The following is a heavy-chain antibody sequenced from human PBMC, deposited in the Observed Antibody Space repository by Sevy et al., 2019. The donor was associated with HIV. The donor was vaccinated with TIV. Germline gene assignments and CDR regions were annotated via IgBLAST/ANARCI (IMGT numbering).Heavy chain of an antibody. Sequence: SETLSLTCAVSGYSFSSVYYWGWIRQPPGRGLEWIGSIYHSGSTFYNPSLRSRVTIPVDTSKHQFSPKLTSATAAATAVYYWACQGDSNYANNWFDPWGQGTLVTVSS. D-gene: IGHD4-4*01. CDR1: GYSFSSVYY. CDR3: ACQGDSNYANNWFDP. CDR2: IYHSGST. V-gene: IGHV4-38-2*01. J-gene: IGHJ5*02.